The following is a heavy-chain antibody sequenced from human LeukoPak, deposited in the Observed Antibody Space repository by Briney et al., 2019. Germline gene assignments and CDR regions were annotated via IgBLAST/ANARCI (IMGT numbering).Heavy chain of an antibody. D-gene: IGHD3-10*01. J-gene: IGHJ4*02. V-gene: IGHV4-61*01. CDR3: ARDPAQAGYFDY. CDR1: GGSISSSSYY. CDR2: IYYSGST. Sequence: SETLSLTCTVSGGSISSSSYYWGWIRQPPGKGLEWIGYIYYSGSTNYNPSLKSRVTISVDTSKNQFSLKLSSVTAADTTVYYCARDPAQAGYFDYWGQGTLVTVSS.